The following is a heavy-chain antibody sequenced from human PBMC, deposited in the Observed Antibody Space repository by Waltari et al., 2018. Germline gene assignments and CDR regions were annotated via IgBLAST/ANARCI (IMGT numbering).Heavy chain of an antibody. CDR3: ASSPIAVAGTVGGPDY. V-gene: IGHV1-2*06. Sequence: QVQLVQSGAEVKKPGASVKVSCKASGYTFTGYYMPWVRQAPGQGLEWMGRINPNSGGTNYAQKFQGRVTMTRDTSISTAYMELSRLRSDDTAVYYCASSPIAVAGTVGGPDYWGQGTLVTVSS. J-gene: IGHJ4*02. D-gene: IGHD6-19*01. CDR2: INPNSGGT. CDR1: GYTFTGYY.